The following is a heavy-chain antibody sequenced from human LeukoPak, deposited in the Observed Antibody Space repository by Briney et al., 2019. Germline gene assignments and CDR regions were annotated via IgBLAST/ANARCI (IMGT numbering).Heavy chain of an antibody. CDR2: IYPGDSDT. Sequence: GESLKISCKGSGYSFTSYWIGWVRQMPGKGLEWMGIIYPGDSDTRYSPSFQGQVTISADKSISTAYLQWSSLKASDIAMYYCVGGYSYGVPAFDIWGQGTMVTVSS. J-gene: IGHJ3*02. CDR1: GYSFTSYW. D-gene: IGHD5-18*01. V-gene: IGHV5-51*01. CDR3: VGGYSYGVPAFDI.